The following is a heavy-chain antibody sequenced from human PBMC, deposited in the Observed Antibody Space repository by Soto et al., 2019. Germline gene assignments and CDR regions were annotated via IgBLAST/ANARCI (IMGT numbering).Heavy chain of an antibody. D-gene: IGHD3-3*01. CDR1: GGSISSSSYY. CDR2: IYYSGST. Sequence: PSETLSLTCTVSGGSISSSSYYWGWIRQPPGKGLEWIGSIYYSGSTYYNPSLKSRVTISVDTSKNQFSLKLSSVTAADTAVYYCARLIVRHYDFWSQSEMGFDDWGQGPLVTVPQ. J-gene: IGHJ4*02. CDR3: ARLIVRHYDFWSQSEMGFDD. V-gene: IGHV4-39*01.